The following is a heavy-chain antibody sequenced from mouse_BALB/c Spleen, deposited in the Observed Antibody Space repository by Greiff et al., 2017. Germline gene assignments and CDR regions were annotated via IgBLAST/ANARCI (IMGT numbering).Heavy chain of an antibody. Sequence: LQESGPELEKPGASVKISCKASGYSFTGYNMNWVKQSNGKSLEWIGNIDPYYGGTSYNQKFKGKATLTVDKSSSTAYMQLKSLTSEDSAVYYCARRDAYYGNYGGAMDYWGQGTSVTVSS. V-gene: IGHV1-39*01. D-gene: IGHD2-10*01. CDR2: IDPYYGGT. CDR1: GYSFTGYN. CDR3: ARRDAYYGNYGGAMDY. J-gene: IGHJ4*01.